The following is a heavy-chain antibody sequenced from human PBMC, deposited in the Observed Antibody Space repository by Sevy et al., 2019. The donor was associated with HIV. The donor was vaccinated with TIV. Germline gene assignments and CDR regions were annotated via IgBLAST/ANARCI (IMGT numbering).Heavy chain of an antibody. CDR3: ARDPSPGSAAIQDY. CDR2: INSRSTYI. D-gene: IGHD6-19*01. V-gene: IGHV3-21*01. J-gene: IGHJ4*02. CDR1: GFTFSSFS. Sequence: GGSLRLSCTASGFTFSSFSMSWVRQAPGKGLEWVASINSRSTYIYHADPVKGRFTISRDNAKNSLYLQMNSLRAEDTAVYYCARDPSPGSAAIQDYWGPGTLVTVSS.